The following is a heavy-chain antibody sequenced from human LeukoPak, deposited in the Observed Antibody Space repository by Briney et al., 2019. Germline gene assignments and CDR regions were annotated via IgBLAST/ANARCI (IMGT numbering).Heavy chain of an antibody. CDR3: ARSYGGHSVCDAFDI. Sequence: SETLSRTCTVSGDSISRSLYYWGWLRQPPGKGLEWIATIYYSGSTYYNPSLKSRVTISVDTSKNQFSLKLTSVTAADTAVYYCARSYGGHSVCDAFDIWGQGTMVTVSS. V-gene: IGHV4-39*01. J-gene: IGHJ3*02. D-gene: IGHD4-23*01. CDR1: GDSISRSLYY. CDR2: IYYSGST.